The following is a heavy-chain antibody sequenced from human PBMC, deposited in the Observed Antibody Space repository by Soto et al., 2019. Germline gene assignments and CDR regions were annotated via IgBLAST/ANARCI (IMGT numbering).Heavy chain of an antibody. CDR2: IIPIFGTA. CDR1: EDTFRNYA. V-gene: IGHV1-69*06. D-gene: IGHD3-22*01. CDR3: ASTKYDSSAYYYWYLGL. J-gene: IGHJ2*01. Sequence: QVELVQSGAEVKKPGSSVKVSCQASEDTFRNYAISWVRQAPGQGLEWMGGIIPIFGTAKYAQKFQGRVTITADTYANPVYLELSSLRSEYTAVYYCASTKYDSSAYYYWYLGLWGRGTLVTVSS.